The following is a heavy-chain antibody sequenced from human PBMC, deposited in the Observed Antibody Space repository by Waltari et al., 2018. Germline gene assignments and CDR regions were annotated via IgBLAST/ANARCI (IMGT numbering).Heavy chain of an antibody. Sequence: QVQLVQSGAEVKKPGASVKVSCKASGYTFTGYYMHWVRQAPGQGLEWMGLINPNSSCKNYAQKLKGRVPMTRDTSISTAYMELSRLRSDDTAVDYCARGSQWELASYYYNGIDVWGQGTTVTVSS. V-gene: IGHV1-2*06. J-gene: IGHJ6*02. CDR1: GYTFTGYY. CDR3: ARGSQWELASYYYNGIDV. D-gene: IGHD1-26*01. CDR2: INPNSSCK.